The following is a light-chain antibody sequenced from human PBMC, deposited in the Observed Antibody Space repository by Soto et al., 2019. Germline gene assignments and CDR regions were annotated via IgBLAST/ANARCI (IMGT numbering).Light chain of an antibody. V-gene: IGKV3-20*01. Sequence: EIVLTQSPGTLSLSPGERATLSCRASQSVSSNYLAWYQHKPGQAPRLLIYGASHSATGIPDRFSGSGSGKAVTLAISRLEPEDFAVYYCQQYGNSPQPFGQGTKVEIK. CDR1: QSVSSNY. J-gene: IGKJ1*01. CDR2: GAS. CDR3: QQYGNSPQP.